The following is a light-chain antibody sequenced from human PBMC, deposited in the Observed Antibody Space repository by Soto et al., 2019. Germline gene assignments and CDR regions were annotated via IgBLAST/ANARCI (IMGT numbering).Light chain of an antibody. CDR2: EVS. CDR1: SSDVGGYKY. J-gene: IGLJ1*01. Sequence: QSVLTHPASVSGSPGQSITISCTGTSSDVGGYKYVSWHQLHPGKAPKLIIYEVSNRPSGVSNRFSGSKSGNTASLTISGLQAEDEADYYCSSYSRSTAYVFGTGTKVTVL. V-gene: IGLV2-14*01. CDR3: SSYSRSTAYV.